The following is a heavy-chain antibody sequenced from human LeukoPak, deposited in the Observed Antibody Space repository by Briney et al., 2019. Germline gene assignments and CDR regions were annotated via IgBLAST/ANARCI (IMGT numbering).Heavy chain of an antibody. CDR2: IWYDGSNK. D-gene: IGHD3-9*01. CDR3: ARAADILTGYWEH. CDR1: GFTFSSYG. V-gene: IGHV3-33*01. Sequence: GRSLRLSCAASGFTFSSYGMHWVRQAPGKGLEWVAVIWYDGSNKYYADSVKGRFTISRDNSKNTLYLLMNSLRAEDTAVYYCARAADILTGYWEHWGQGTLVTVSS. J-gene: IGHJ1*01.